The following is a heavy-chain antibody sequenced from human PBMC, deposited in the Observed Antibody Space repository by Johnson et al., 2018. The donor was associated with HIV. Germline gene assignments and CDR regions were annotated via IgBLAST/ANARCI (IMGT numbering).Heavy chain of an antibody. CDR3: ARDMCSGGSCYAFDI. J-gene: IGHJ3*02. V-gene: IGHV3-33*01. D-gene: IGHD2-15*01. CDR2: IWYDGTNE. CDR1: GFTFSSSG. Sequence: QVQLVESGGGLVQPGGSLRLSCAASGFTFSSSGMLWVRQAPGKGLEWVAVIWYDGTNEYSADSVKGRFTISRDNSKNTLYLQMNSLRAEDTAVYYCARDMCSGGSCYAFDIWGQGTMVTVSS.